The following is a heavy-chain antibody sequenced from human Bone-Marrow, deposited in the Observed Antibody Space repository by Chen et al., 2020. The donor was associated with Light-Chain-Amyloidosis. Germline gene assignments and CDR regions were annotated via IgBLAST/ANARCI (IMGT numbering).Heavy chain of an antibody. J-gene: IGHJ6*03. CDR3: ARDEAAAAGTVPGPYYYYYYMDV. V-gene: IGHV3-30*03. D-gene: IGHD6-13*01. CDR1: GFTFSSYG. CDR2: ISYDGSNK. Sequence: QVQLVESGGGVVQPGRSLRLSCAASGFTFSSYGMHWGRTAPGKGLEWVAVISYDGSNKYYADSVKGRFTISRDNSKNTLYLQMNSLRAEDTAVYYCARDEAAAAGTVPGPYYYYYYMDVWGKGTTVTVSS.